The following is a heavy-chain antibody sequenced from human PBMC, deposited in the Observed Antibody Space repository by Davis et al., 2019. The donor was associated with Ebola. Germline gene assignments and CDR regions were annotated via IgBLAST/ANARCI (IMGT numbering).Heavy chain of an antibody. V-gene: IGHV1-46*01. J-gene: IGHJ6*02. D-gene: IGHD2-15*01. CDR1: GYTFTSYY. CDR2: INPSGGST. CDR3: ARSDVGYCSSGSCYPYYYYGMDV. Sequence: ASVQVSCKASGYTFTSYYMHWVRQAPGQGLEWMGIINPSGGSTSYAQKFQGRVTMTRDTSTSTVYMELSSLRSEDTAVYYCARSDVGYCSSGSCYPYYYYGMDVWGQGTTVTVSS.